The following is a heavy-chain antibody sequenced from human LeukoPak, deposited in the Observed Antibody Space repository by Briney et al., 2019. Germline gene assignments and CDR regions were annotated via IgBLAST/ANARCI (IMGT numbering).Heavy chain of an antibody. Sequence: SVKVSCKASGGTFSSYAISWVRQAPGQGLEWMGGIIPIFGTANYAQKFQGRVTITADESTSTAYMELSSLRSEDTAVYYCANRGYSYGYYYYGMDVWGQGTTVTVSS. D-gene: IGHD5-18*01. J-gene: IGHJ6*02. V-gene: IGHV1-69*13. CDR2: IIPIFGTA. CDR1: GGTFSSYA. CDR3: ANRGYSYGYYYYGMDV.